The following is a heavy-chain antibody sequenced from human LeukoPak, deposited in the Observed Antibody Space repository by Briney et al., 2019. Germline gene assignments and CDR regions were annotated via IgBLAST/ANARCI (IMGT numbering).Heavy chain of an antibody. CDR1: GGSIYSYY. CDR2: IYYSGTT. V-gene: IGHV4-59*01. D-gene: IGHD5-24*01. Sequence: SETLSLTCTVSGGSIYSYYWTWIRQPPGKRLEWIGYIYYSGTTKYNPSLKSRVSMSLDMSKNQFSLNLISVTAADTAVYYCARGGGIGYNFYWGQGTLVTVSS. CDR3: ARGGGIGYNFY. J-gene: IGHJ4*02.